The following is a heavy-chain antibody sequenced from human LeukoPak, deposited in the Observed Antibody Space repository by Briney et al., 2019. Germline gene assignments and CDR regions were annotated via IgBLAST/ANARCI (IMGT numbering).Heavy chain of an antibody. J-gene: IGHJ4*02. Sequence: GGSLRLSCAASGFTFNSYEMNWVRQAPGKGLEWVSYISSSGDIIYYADSVKGRFTISRDNAKNSLYLQMSSLRADDTAVYYCARDPGSSSFDYWGQGTLVTVSS. CDR1: GFTFNSYE. CDR3: ARDPGSSSFDY. V-gene: IGHV3-48*03. CDR2: ISSSGDII. D-gene: IGHD6-13*01.